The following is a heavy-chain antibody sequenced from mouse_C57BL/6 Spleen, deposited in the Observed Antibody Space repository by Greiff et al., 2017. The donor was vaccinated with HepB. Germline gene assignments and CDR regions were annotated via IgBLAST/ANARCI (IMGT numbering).Heavy chain of an antibody. CDR2: IHPNSGST. Sequence: QVQLQQPGAELVKPGASVKLSCKASGYTFTSYWMHWVKQRPGQGLEWIGMIHPNSGSTNYNEKFKSKATLTVDKSSSTAYMQLSSLTSEDSAVYYCARYDYDERLYYFDYWGQGTTLTVSS. CDR1: GYTFTSYW. D-gene: IGHD2-4*01. J-gene: IGHJ2*01. V-gene: IGHV1-64*01. CDR3: ARYDYDERLYYFDY.